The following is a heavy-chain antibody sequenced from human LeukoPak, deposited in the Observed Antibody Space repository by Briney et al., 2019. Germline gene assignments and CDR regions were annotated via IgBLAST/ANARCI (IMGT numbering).Heavy chain of an antibody. CDR2: ISGSGGST. CDR3: AKDLKTAMVTRYYGMDV. CDR1: GFTFSSYA. V-gene: IGHV3-23*01. D-gene: IGHD5-18*01. Sequence: GSLRLSCAASGFTFSSYAMSWVRQAPGKGLEWVSAISGSGGSTYYADSVKGRFTISRDNSMNTLYLQMNSLRAEDTAVYYCAKDLKTAMVTRYYGMDVWGQWTTVTVSS. J-gene: IGHJ6*02.